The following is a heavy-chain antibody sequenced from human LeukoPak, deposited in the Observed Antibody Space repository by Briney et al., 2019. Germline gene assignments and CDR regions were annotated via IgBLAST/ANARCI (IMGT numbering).Heavy chain of an antibody. CDR2: ISSSSSYI. Sequence: GGSLRLSCAASGFTFSSYSMNWVRQAPGKGLEWVSSISSSSSYIYYADSVKGRFTISRGNAKNSLYLQMNSLRAEDTAVYYCAKAAVGTVIDYWGQGTLVTVSS. V-gene: IGHV3-21*01. CDR3: AKAAVGTVIDY. D-gene: IGHD6-13*01. J-gene: IGHJ4*02. CDR1: GFTFSSYS.